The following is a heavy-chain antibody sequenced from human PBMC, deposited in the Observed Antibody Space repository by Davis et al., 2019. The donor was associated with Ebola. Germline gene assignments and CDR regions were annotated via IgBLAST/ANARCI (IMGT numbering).Heavy chain of an antibody. CDR2: MNPNSGNT. CDR3: ARRRWSSSGCIFS. D-gene: IGHD3-22*01. V-gene: IGHV1-8*01. J-gene: IGHJ3*01. CDR1: GYIFTSYD. Sequence: AASVQVSCKASGYIFTSYDINWVRQATGQGLEWMGWMNPNSGNTGYARKFQDRVTMTRDTSMNTAYMELSSLRSEDTAVYYCARRRWSSSGCIFSWGQGTMVTVSS.